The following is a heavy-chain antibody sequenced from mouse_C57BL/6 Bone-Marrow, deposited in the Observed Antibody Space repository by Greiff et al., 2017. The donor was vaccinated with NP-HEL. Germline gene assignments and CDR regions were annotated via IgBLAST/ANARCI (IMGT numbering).Heavy chain of an antibody. CDR1: GYAFSSSW. D-gene: IGHD2-5*01. J-gene: IGHJ4*01. V-gene: IGHV1-82*01. CDR3: ARRVSLYSKPYYYAMDY. Sequence: VQLKQSGPELVKPGASVKISCKASGYAFSSSWMNWVKQRPGKGLEWIGRIYPGDGDTNYNGKFKGKATLTADKSSSTAYMQLSSLTSEDSAVYLCARRVSLYSKPYYYAMDYWGQGTSVTVSS. CDR2: IYPGDGDT.